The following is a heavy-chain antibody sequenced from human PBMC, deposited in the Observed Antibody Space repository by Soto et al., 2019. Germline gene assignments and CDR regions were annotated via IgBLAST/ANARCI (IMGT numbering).Heavy chain of an antibody. Sequence: SEPLSLTCTVSGGSISSYYWSWIRQPPGKGLEWIGYIYYSGSTNYNPSLKSRVTISVDTSKNQFSLKLSSVTAADTAVYYCARAITIFGVAPNWFDPWGQGTLVTVSS. D-gene: IGHD3-3*01. CDR2: IYYSGST. CDR1: GGSISSYY. CDR3: ARAITIFGVAPNWFDP. V-gene: IGHV4-59*01. J-gene: IGHJ5*02.